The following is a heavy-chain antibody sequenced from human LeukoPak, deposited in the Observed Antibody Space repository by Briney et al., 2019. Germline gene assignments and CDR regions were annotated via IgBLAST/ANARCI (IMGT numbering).Heavy chain of an antibody. CDR2: ISAGADVI. CDR3: AKGTELEWEPTTTPSYFDY. V-gene: IGHV3-23*01. Sequence: PGGSLRLSCEAAGFSFRDYPMGWVRRASGKRLEWVSGISAGADVIFYADPVKGRFTISRDNSKNTLYLQMNGLRAEDTAVYYCAKGTELEWEPTTTPSYFDYWGQGTLVTVSS. CDR1: GFSFRDYP. J-gene: IGHJ4*02. D-gene: IGHD1-26*01.